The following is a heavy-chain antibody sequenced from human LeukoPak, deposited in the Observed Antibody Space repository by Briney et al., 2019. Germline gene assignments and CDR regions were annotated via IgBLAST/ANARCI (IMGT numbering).Heavy chain of an antibody. V-gene: IGHV4-59*01. Sequence: SETLSLTCTVSGGSINNYYWNWIRQPPGKGLEWIGYIYYSGNTNYNPSLKSRVTISVDTSKNQFSLKLSSVTAADTAVYYCASAEDGDYANDYWGQGTLVTVSS. CDR3: ASAEDGDYANDY. CDR2: IYYSGNT. CDR1: GGSINNYY. D-gene: IGHD4-17*01. J-gene: IGHJ4*02.